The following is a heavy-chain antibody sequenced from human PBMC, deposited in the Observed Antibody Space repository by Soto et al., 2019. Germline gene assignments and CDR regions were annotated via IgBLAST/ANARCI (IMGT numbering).Heavy chain of an antibody. Sequence: GGSLRLSCAASGFTFSSYSINWVRQAPWKGLEWVSSISSSSSYIYYADSVKGRFTISRDNAKNSLYLQMNSLRAEDTAVYYCGSIGVPAALNAFDYFGQGTLVTFSS. CDR3: GSIGVPAALNAFDY. CDR2: ISSSSSYI. V-gene: IGHV3-21*01. J-gene: IGHJ4*02. CDR1: GFTFSSYS. D-gene: IGHD2-2*01.